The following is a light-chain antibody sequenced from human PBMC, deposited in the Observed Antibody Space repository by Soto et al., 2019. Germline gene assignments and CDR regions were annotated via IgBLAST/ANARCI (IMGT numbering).Light chain of an antibody. CDR3: QHYNRYSEA. CDR1: QTISSW. J-gene: IGKJ1*01. Sequence: DIQMTQSPSTLSGSVGDRVTITCRASQTISSWLAWYQQKPGKAPKLLIYKASTLKSGVPSRFSGSGSVTEFTLTISSLQSDDSATYYCQHYNRYSEAFGQGTKV. V-gene: IGKV1-5*03. CDR2: KAS.